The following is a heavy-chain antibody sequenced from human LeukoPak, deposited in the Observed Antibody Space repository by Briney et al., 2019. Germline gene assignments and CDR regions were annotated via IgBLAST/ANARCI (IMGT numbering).Heavy chain of an antibody. D-gene: IGHD2-21*02. Sequence: GGSLRLSCAASGFTFSSYGMHWVRQAPGKGLEWVADIWYDGSNKYYADSVKGRFTISRDNSKNTLYLQMNSLRAEDTAVYYCARDQDGVTSRYNWFDGWGQGTLVTVSS. CDR3: ARDQDGVTSRYNWFDG. CDR1: GFTFSSYG. CDR2: IWYDGSNK. V-gene: IGHV3-33*01. J-gene: IGHJ5*02.